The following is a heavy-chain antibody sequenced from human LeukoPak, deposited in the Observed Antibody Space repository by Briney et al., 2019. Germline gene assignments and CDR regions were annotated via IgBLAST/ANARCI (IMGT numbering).Heavy chain of an antibody. CDR1: GYTFTGYY. J-gene: IGHJ5*02. D-gene: IGHD6-13*01. V-gene: IGHV1-2*02. CDR3: AREKLVRSGWFDP. Sequence: ASVKVSCKASGYTFTGYYMHWVRQAPGQGLEWMGWINPNSGGTNYAQKFQGRVTMTRDTSISTAYMELSRLRSDDTAVYYCAREKLVRSGWFDPWGQGTLVTVSS. CDR2: INPNSGGT.